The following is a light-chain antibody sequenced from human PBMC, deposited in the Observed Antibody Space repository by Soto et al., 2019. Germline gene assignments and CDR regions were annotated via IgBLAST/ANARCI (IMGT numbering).Light chain of an antibody. J-gene: IGLJ3*02. V-gene: IGLV1-51*02. CDR2: ENV. CDR1: NSNIGTKF. Sequence: QSVLTQPPSVSAAPGQKVTVSCSGSNSNIGTKFVSWYQQFPGTAPKLLIFENVKRPSGIPDRFSGSKSGTSATLGITGLQAGDEADYYCATWDIALSAVVFGGGTKLTVL. CDR3: ATWDIALSAVV.